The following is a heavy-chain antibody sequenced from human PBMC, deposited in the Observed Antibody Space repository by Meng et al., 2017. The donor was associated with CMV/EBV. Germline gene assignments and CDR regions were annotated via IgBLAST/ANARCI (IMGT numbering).Heavy chain of an antibody. V-gene: IGHV1-46*01. CDR3: ARGDYSGYDRPGYGMDV. CDR1: GYTFTSYY. J-gene: IGHJ6*02. Sequence: ASVKVSCKASGYTFTSYYMHWVRQAPGQGLEWMGIINPSGGSTSYAQKFQGRVTMTRDTSTSTVYMELSSLRSEDTAVYYCARGDYSGYDRPGYGMDVWGQGTTGTVSS. CDR2: INPSGGST. D-gene: IGHD5-12*01.